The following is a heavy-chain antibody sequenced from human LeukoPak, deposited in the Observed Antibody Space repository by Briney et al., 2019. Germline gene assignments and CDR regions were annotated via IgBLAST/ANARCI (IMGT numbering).Heavy chain of an antibody. J-gene: IGHJ3*02. D-gene: IGHD6-19*01. Sequence: ASVKVSCKASGYTFTTYGFSWVRQAPGQGLEWMGWISAYNGNTNYAQKLQGRVTMTTDTSTSTAYMELRSLRSDDTAVYYCARSRGWYPHDAFDIWGQGTMVTVSS. CDR3: ARSRGWYPHDAFDI. CDR2: ISAYNGNT. V-gene: IGHV1-18*01. CDR1: GYTFTTYG.